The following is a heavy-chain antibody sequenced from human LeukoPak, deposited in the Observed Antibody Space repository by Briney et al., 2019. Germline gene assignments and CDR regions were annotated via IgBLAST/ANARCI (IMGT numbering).Heavy chain of an antibody. V-gene: IGHV3-30*18. CDR1: GFTFSSYG. D-gene: IGHD2-15*01. Sequence: GRSLRLSCAASGFTFSSYGMHWVRQAPGKGLEWVAVISYDGSNKYYADSVKGRFTISRDNSKNTLYLQMNSLRAEDTAVYYCAKDSCSGRCDFDYWGQGTLVTVTS. J-gene: IGHJ4*02. CDR3: AKDSCSGRCDFDY. CDR2: ISYDGSNK.